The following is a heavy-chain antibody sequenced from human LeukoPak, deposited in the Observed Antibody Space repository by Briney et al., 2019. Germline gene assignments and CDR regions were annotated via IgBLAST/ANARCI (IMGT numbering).Heavy chain of an antibody. CDR3: ARENSGYDGGFDY. J-gene: IGHJ4*02. V-gene: IGHV3-7*01. D-gene: IGHD5-12*01. CDR1: GFTFSSYW. Sequence: PGGSLRLSCAASGFTFSSYWMSWVRQAPGKGLESVANIKQDGSEKYYVDSVKGRFTISRDNAKNSLYLQMNSLRAEDTAVYYCARENSGYDGGFDYWGQGTLVTVSS. CDR2: IKQDGSEK.